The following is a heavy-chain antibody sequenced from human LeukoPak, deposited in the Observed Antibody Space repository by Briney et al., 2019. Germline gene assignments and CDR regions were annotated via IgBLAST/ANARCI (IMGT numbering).Heavy chain of an antibody. CDR3: ARLGSGSLIGAFDI. CDR1: GDSIKSGDNY. CDR2: IYYRGST. D-gene: IGHD3-22*01. Sequence: PSETLSLTCTVSGDSIKSGDNYWSWVRQSPGKGLEWIGYIYYRGSTSYNPSLKSRITLSVDTSKNQFSLKLSSVTTADTAVYYCARLGSGSLIGAFDIWGQGTMVTVSS. V-gene: IGHV4-30-4*02. J-gene: IGHJ3*02.